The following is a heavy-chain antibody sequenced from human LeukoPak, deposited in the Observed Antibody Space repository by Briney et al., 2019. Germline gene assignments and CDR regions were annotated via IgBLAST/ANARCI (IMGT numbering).Heavy chain of an antibody. Sequence: PGGSLRLSCAASGFTFSAYSMNWVRQAPGKGLEWVSYISRSSRNIFYADSVRGRFTISRDNAKNSLSLQMNSLRAEDTAVYYCAKSGTYYYYMDVWGKGTTVAVSS. D-gene: IGHD1-26*01. J-gene: IGHJ6*03. CDR1: GFTFSAYS. CDR3: AKSGTYYYYMDV. CDR2: ISRSSRNI. V-gene: IGHV3-48*04.